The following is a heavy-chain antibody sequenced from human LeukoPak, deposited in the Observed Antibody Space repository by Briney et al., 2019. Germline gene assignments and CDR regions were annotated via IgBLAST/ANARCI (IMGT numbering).Heavy chain of an antibody. J-gene: IGHJ4*02. V-gene: IGHV3-7*02. CDR3: ARVDWYKFDY. CDR2: INQDGSEK. Sequence: GGSLRLSCAASGFTFSIYWMSWVRQAPGKGLEWVANINQDGSEKYYVDSVKGRFTISRDNAKNSLYLQMNSLRAEDTAVYYCARVDWYKFDYWGQGTLVTVSP. CDR1: GFTFSIYW. D-gene: IGHD3-9*01.